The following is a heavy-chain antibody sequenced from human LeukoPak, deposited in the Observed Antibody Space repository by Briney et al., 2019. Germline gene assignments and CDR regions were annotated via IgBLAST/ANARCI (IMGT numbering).Heavy chain of an antibody. Sequence: GRSLRLSCAASGFTFSSYGMHWVRQAPGKGLEWVAVISCDGSNKYYADSVKGRFTISRDNSKNTLYLQMNSLRAEDTAVYYCARDFFYVKYYFDYWGQGTLVTVSS. CDR1: GFTFSSYG. D-gene: IGHD2/OR15-2a*01. CDR2: ISCDGSNK. CDR3: ARDFFYVKYYFDY. V-gene: IGHV3-30*03. J-gene: IGHJ4*02.